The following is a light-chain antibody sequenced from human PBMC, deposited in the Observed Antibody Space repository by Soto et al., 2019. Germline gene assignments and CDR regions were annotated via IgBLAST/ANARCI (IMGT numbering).Light chain of an antibody. CDR2: AAS. CDR1: HPVRTW. V-gene: IGKV1D-16*01. Sequence: DIQMTQSPSSLSASVGDRVTITCRASHPVRTWVAWYQQKPDQAPKTLISAASTLESGVPSRFSGSGSGTVFTLTNRSLQPEDFATYYCQQYQTHPLTFGGGTMVDI. J-gene: IGKJ4*01. CDR3: QQYQTHPLT.